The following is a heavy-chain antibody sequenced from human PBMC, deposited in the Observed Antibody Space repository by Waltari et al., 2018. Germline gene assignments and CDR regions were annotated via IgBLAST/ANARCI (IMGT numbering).Heavy chain of an antibody. D-gene: IGHD3-22*01. Sequence: EVQLVESGGGLIQPGGSLRLSCAASGFTVSSNYMSWVRQAPGKGLEWVSGIYSGGSTYYADSVKGRFTISRDNSKNTLYLQMNSLRAEDTAVYYCARARDYYDSSGYYDYWGQGTLVTVSS. V-gene: IGHV3-53*01. CDR1: GFTVSSNY. CDR2: IYSGGST. CDR3: ARARDYYDSSGYYDY. J-gene: IGHJ4*02.